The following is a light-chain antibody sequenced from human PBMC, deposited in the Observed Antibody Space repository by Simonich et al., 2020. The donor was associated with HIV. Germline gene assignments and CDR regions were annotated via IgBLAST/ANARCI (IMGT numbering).Light chain of an antibody. CDR3: QQSRSTPFT. J-gene: IGKJ3*01. CDR2: AAS. Sequence: DIQMTQSPSSLSASVVDRVTITCRASQSISSYLNWYQQKPGKAPKILIYAASSLQSGVPSRFSGSGSGTDFTLTISSLQPEDFATYFCQQSRSTPFTFGPGTKVDIK. CDR1: QSISSY. V-gene: IGKV1-39*01.